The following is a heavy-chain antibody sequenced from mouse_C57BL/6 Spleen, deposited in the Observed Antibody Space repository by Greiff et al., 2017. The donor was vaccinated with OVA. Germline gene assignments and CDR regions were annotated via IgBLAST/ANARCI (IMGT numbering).Heavy chain of an antibody. V-gene: IGHV1-42*01. D-gene: IGHD2-1*01. CDR2: INPSTGGT. J-gene: IGHJ2*01. Sequence: EVQGVESGPELVKPGASVKISCKASGYSFTGYYMNWVKQSPEKSLEWIGEINPSTGGTTYNQKFKAKATLTVDKSSSTAYMQLKSLTSEDSAVYYCASYYGNYEGYWGQGTTLTVSS. CDR1: GYSFTGYY. CDR3: ASYYGNYEGY.